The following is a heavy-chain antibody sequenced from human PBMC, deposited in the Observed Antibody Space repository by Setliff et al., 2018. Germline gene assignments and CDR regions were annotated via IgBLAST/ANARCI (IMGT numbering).Heavy chain of an antibody. CDR1: GGSISPYF. CDR3: ARDRTAYSYGLDV. V-gene: IGHV4-59*01. Sequence: PSETLSLTCTVSGGSISPYFQSWIRQSPGKGLEWIGYIYHNGNTNFNPSLKTRVTMSVDTSKNQFALNLRSVTAADSAVYYCARDRTAYSYGLDVWGQGTTVTVSS. J-gene: IGHJ6*02. CDR2: IYHNGNT. D-gene: IGHD5-18*01.